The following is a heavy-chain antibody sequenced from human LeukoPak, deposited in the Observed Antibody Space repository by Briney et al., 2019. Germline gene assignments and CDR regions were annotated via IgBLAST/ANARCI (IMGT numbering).Heavy chain of an antibody. CDR1: EFTFSSYS. CDR3: ARTRSCGYLTFDY. Sequence: GRSLRLSCAASEFTFSSYSMNWVRQAPGKGLEWVSYITNSGNSKSYADSVKGRFTISRDNTKNSLYLQMNGLRAEDTAVYYCARTRSCGYLTFDYWGQGILVTVSS. D-gene: IGHD3-22*01. CDR2: ITNSGNSK. V-gene: IGHV3-48*01. J-gene: IGHJ4*02.